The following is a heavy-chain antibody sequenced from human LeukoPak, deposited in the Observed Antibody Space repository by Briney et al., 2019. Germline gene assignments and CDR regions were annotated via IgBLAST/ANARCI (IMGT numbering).Heavy chain of an antibody. CDR1: GYTFTSYT. CDR3: ARDEAATGHPFDY. J-gene: IGHJ4*02. V-gene: IGHV7-4-1*02. D-gene: IGHD6-13*01. Sequence: ASVKVSCKASGYTFTSYTMNWVRQAPGQGLEWLGWINTHTGIPMYAQGFTGRFVFSLDTSVTTAYLQISSLKAEDTAVYYCARDEAATGHPFDYWGQGTLVTVSS. CDR2: INTHTGIP.